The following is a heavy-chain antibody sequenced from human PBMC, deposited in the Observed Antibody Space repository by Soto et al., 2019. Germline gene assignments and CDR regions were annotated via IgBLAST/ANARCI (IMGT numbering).Heavy chain of an antibody. Sequence: PSETLSLTCTVSGGSISSYYWSLIRQPPGKGLEWIGYIYYSESSNYNPSLKTRVTISVDTSKNQFSLKLSSVTAADTAVYYCAREKVNGDYDWFDPWGQGTLVTVSS. CDR2: IYYSESS. V-gene: IGHV4-59*01. D-gene: IGHD4-17*01. CDR3: AREKVNGDYDWFDP. J-gene: IGHJ5*02. CDR1: GGSISSYY.